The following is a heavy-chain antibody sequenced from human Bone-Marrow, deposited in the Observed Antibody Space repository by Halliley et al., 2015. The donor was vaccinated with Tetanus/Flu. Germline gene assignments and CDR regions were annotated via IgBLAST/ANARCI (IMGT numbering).Heavy chain of an antibody. CDR1: GFTFSAYA. CDR2: ISGGAHNT. Sequence: SLRLSCAASGFTFSAYAMTWVRQAPGKGLEWVSGISGGAHNTYYADSVRGRFTISRDNSKNTLYLHMNKLRAEDTALYYCTKAADGDYGYWFDRWGQGVLVTVSS. J-gene: IGHJ5*02. V-gene: IGHV3-23*01. D-gene: IGHD3-16*01. CDR3: TKAADGDYGYWFDR.